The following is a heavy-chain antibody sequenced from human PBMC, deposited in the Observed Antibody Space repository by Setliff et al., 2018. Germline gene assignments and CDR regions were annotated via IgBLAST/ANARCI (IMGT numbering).Heavy chain of an antibody. J-gene: IGHJ6*02. CDR3: AKVNNRFWSGYYPYYYGMDV. CDR2: ISGSGGST. D-gene: IGHD3-3*01. CDR1: GFTFSSYA. Sequence: GSLRLSCAASGFTFSSYAMSWVRQAPGKGLEWVSAISGSGGSTYYADSVKGRFTISRDNSKNTLYLQMNSLRAEDTAVYYCAKVNNRFWSGYYPYYYGMDVWGQGTTVTVS. V-gene: IGHV3-23*01.